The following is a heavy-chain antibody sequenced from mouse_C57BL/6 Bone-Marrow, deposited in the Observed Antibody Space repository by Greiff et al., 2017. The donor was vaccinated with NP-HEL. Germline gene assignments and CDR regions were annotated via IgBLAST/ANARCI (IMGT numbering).Heavy chain of an antibody. CDR3: ARRRITTVVGGYFDY. CDR1: GYTFTSYW. J-gene: IGHJ2*01. Sequence: QVQLLQPGAELVKPGASVKISCKASGYTFTSYWITWVKQRPGQGLEWIGDIYPGSGSTNYNEKFKSKATLTVDTSSSTAYMQLSSLTSEDSAVYYCARRRITTVVGGYFDYWGQGTTLTVSS. V-gene: IGHV1-55*01. CDR2: IYPGSGST. D-gene: IGHD1-1*01.